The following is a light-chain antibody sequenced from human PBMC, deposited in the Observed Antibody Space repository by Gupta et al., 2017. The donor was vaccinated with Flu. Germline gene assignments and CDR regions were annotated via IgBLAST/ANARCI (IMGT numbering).Light chain of an antibody. J-gene: IGLJ2*01. V-gene: IGLV3-21*02. Sequence: SSVLTQPPSVSVPPGQTARSTCGGNNIGSKRVHWYQQKPGQAPVLVVYDDSDRPSGIPEGFSGSNSGNTATRTTSRVEAGDEDDDYCQVWDSSSDHHVVFGGGTKLTVL. CDR3: QVWDSSSDHHVV. CDR2: DDS. CDR1: NIGSKR.